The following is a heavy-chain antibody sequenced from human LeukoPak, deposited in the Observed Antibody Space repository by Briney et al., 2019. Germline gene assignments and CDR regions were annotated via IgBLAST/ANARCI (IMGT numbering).Heavy chain of an antibody. V-gene: IGHV1-69*02. CDR2: IIPILGIA. D-gene: IGHD3-22*01. J-gene: IGHJ4*02. CDR3: ARGIGDYYSSGKLWVY. Sequence: SVKVSCKASGGTFSSYTISWVRQAPGQGLEWMGRIIPILGIANYAQKFQGRVTITADKSTSTAYMELSSLRSEDTAVYYCARGIGDYYSSGKLWVYWGQGTLVTVSS. CDR1: GGTFSSYT.